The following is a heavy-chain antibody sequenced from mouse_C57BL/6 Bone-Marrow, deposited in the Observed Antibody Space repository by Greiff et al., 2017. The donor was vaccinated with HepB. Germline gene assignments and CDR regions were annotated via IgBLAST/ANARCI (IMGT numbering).Heavy chain of an antibody. D-gene: IGHD1-2*01. J-gene: IGHJ3*01. CDR3: ASSPLLRPFAY. V-gene: IGHV1-7*01. Sequence: QVQLKQSGAELAKPGASVKLSCKASGYTFTSYWMHWVKQRPGQGLEWIGYINPSSGYTKYNQKFKDKATLTADKSSSTAYMQLSSLTYEDSAVYYCASSPLLRPFAYWGQGTLVTVSA. CDR1: GYTFTSYW. CDR2: INPSSGYT.